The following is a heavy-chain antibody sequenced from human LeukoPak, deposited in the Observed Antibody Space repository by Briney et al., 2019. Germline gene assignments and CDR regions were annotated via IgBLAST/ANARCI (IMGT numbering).Heavy chain of an antibody. CDR3: AKARRDGYNFPNYFDY. CDR2: ISGSGGST. V-gene: IGHV3-23*01. J-gene: IGHJ4*02. D-gene: IGHD5-24*01. CDR1: GFTFSSYA. Sequence: QSGGSLRLSCAASGFTFSSYAMSWVRQAPGKGLEWVSAISGSGGSTYYADSVKGRFTISRDNSKNTLYLQMNSLRAEDTAVYYCAKARRDGYNFPNYFDYWGQGTLVTVSS.